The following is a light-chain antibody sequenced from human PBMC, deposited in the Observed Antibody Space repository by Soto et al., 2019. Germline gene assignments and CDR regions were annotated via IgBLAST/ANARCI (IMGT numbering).Light chain of an antibody. J-gene: IGKJ1*01. CDR2: DTS. CDR1: QSVSNNY. CDR3: QQRGGSPPTWT. V-gene: IGKV3-20*01. Sequence: EIVLTQSPGTLSLSPGERATLSCRASQSVSNNYLAWYQQKPGQAPRLLIYDTSNRATGIPDRFTGSGSGTDFTLTISRLEPEDFAVYYCQQRGGSPPTWTFGQGTKVDIK.